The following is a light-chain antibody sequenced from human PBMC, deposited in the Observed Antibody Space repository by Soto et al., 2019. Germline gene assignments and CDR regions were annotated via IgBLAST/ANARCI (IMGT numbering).Light chain of an antibody. J-gene: IGKJ1*01. CDR1: QRVASD. CDR3: QQYLNSPWT. CDR2: DAS. Sequence: VLTQSPGTLSLSPGEGATLSCRASQRVASDLAWYLQKPGQPPRLLIYDASIRATGIPDRISGSGSERDFTLTISRLEPEDAAVYYCQQYLNSPWTFGQGTKVDIK. V-gene: IGKV3-20*01.